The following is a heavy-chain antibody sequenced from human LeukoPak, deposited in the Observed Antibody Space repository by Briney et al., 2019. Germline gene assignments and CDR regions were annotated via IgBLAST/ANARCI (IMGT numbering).Heavy chain of an antibody. D-gene: IGHD1-7*01. CDR1: GFTFSSYG. CDR3: ARVPGNYLYFDY. J-gene: IGHJ4*02. CDR2: ISYDGSNK. V-gene: IGHV3-30*03. Sequence: GGSLRLSCAASGFTFSSYGMHWVRQAPGKGLEWVAVISYDGSNKYYADSVKGRFTISRDNSKNTLYLQMNSLRAEDTAVYYCARVPGNYLYFDYWGQGTLVTVSS.